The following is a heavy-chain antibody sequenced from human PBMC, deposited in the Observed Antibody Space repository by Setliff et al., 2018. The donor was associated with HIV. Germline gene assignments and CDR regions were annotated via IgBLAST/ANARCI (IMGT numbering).Heavy chain of an antibody. CDR3: ARDKMEAPAGTKGYYYYYGMDV. CDR1: GGSISSGSNY. D-gene: IGHD2-2*01. V-gene: IGHV4-61*02. Sequence: SETLSFTCTVSGGSISSGSNYWSWIRQPAGKGLEWIGRIYTSGSTNHNPSLKSRVTISVDTSKNQFSLKLRSVTAADTAVYYCARDKMEAPAGTKGYYYYYGMDVWGQGTTVTVSS. J-gene: IGHJ6*02. CDR2: IYTSGST.